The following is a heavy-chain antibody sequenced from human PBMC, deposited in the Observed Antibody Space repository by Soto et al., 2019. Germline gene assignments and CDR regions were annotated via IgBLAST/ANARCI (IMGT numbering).Heavy chain of an antibody. J-gene: IGHJ4*02. CDR2: IYDTESA. V-gene: IGHV4-31*03. Sequence: QVQLQESGPGRVKPSQTLSLTCNVSGESISSGGYYWSWIRHHPGKGLEWIGYIYDTESAYYNPSLKSRVTISMDTSKNQFAMRLSSVTAADTAVYYCARASSSSSAADYWGQGILGTVSS. D-gene: IGHD6-6*01. CDR1: GESISSGGYY. CDR3: ARASSSSSAADY.